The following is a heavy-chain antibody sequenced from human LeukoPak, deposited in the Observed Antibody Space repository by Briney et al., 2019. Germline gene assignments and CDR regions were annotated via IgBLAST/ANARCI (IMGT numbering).Heavy chain of an antibody. Sequence: GGSLRLSCAASGFTFDDYGMSWVRQAPGKGLEWVSGINWNGGSTGYADSVKGRFTISRDNAKNSLYLQMNSLRAEDTAVYYCARAGRIAARPARFDPWGQGTLVTVSS. D-gene: IGHD6-6*01. CDR2: INWNGGST. V-gene: IGHV3-20*04. CDR3: ARAGRIAARPARFDP. J-gene: IGHJ5*02. CDR1: GFTFDDYG.